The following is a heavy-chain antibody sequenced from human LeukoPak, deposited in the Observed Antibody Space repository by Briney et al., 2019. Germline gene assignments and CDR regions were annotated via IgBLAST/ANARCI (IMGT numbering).Heavy chain of an antibody. CDR3: ARDLGAHYSSTY. CDR2: ISSSGSTI. CDR1: GFTFSSYE. J-gene: IGHJ4*02. Sequence: TGGSLRLSRAASGFTFSSYEMNWVRQAPGKGLEWVSYISSSGSTIYYADSVKGRFTISRDNAKNSLYLQMNSLRAEDTAVYYCARDLGAHYSSTYWGQGTLVTVSS. D-gene: IGHD6-19*01. V-gene: IGHV3-48*03.